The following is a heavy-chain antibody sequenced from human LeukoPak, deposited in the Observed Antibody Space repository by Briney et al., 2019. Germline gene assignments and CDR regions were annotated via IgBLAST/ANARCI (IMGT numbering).Heavy chain of an antibody. D-gene: IGHD2/OR15-2a*01. CDR3: ARGIGIPGRHQRFDP. Sequence: SVTVSCTASGGTFSSYAISWVRQAPGQGLEWMGGIIPVFGTPNYAQKFQGRVTITADESTSTTYMELSSLRSEDTAVYYCARGIGIPGRHQRFDPWGQGTLVTVSS. CDR1: GGTFSSYA. V-gene: IGHV1-69*01. J-gene: IGHJ5*02. CDR2: IIPVFGTP.